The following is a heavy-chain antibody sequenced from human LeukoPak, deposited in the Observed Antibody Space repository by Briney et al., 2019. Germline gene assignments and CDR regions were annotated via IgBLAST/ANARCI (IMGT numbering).Heavy chain of an antibody. V-gene: IGHV4-59*12. Sequence: TSETLSLTCTVSGGSISSYYWSWIRQPPGKGLEWIGYIYYGGSTNYNPSLKSRVTISVDTSKNQFSLKLSSVTAADTAVYYCARRSRREVPAARGAFDIWGQGTMVTVSS. CDR3: ARRSRREVPAARGAFDI. J-gene: IGHJ3*02. CDR2: IYYGGST. D-gene: IGHD2-2*01. CDR1: GGSISSYY.